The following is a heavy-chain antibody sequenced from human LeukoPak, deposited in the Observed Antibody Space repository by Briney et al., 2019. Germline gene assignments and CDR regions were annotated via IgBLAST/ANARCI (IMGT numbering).Heavy chain of an antibody. V-gene: IGHV4-4*07. CDR3: ARVSRRGYSGYYYYYMDV. D-gene: IGHD5-12*01. Sequence: SETLSLTCTVSGGSISSYYWSWIRQPAGKGLEWIGRIYTSGSTNYNPSLKSRVTMSVDTSKNQFSLKLSSVTAADTAVYYCARVSRRGYSGYYYYYMDVWAKGPRSPSP. J-gene: IGHJ6*03. CDR1: GGSISSYY. CDR2: IYTSGST.